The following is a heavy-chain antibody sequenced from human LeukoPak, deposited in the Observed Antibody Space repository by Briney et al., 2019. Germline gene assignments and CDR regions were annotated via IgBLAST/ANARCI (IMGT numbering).Heavy chain of an antibody. CDR3: ASLYYYDSSSGYPAAYNWFDP. J-gene: IGHJ5*02. CDR2: INHSGST. Sequence: SETLSLTCAVYGGSFSGYYWSWIRQPPGKGLEWIGEINHSGSTNYNPSLKSRVTISVDTSKNQFSLKLSSVTAADTAVYYCASLYYYDSSSGYPAAYNWFDPWGQGTLVTVSS. V-gene: IGHV4-34*01. D-gene: IGHD3-22*01. CDR1: GGSFSGYY.